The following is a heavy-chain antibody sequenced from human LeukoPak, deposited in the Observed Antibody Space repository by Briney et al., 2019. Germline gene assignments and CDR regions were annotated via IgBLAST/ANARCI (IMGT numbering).Heavy chain of an antibody. J-gene: IGHJ3*02. Sequence: GRSLRLSCAASGFTFSSYGMHWVRQAPGKGLEWVAVISYDGSNKYYADSVKGRFTISRDNSKNTLYLQMNSLRAEDTAVYYCATNGALYAFDIWGQGTMVTVSS. V-gene: IGHV3-30*03. CDR3: ATNGALYAFDI. CDR1: GFTFSSYG. CDR2: ISYDGSNK. D-gene: IGHD3-16*02.